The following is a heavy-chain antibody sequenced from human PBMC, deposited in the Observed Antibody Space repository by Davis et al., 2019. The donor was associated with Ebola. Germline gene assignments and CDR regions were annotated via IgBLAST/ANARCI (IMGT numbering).Heavy chain of an antibody. Sequence: AASVKVSCKASGGTFSSYALSWVRQAPGQGLEWMGGIIPIFGAANYAQKFQGRVTITADESTSTAYMELSSLRSEDTAVYYCARDNPGPLGDYWGQGTLVTVSS. CDR3: ARDNPGPLGDY. J-gene: IGHJ4*02. V-gene: IGHV1-69*13. CDR1: GGTFSSYA. CDR2: IIPIFGAA.